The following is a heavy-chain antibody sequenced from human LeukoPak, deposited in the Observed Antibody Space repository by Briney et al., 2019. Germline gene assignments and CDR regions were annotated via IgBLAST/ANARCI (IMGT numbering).Heavy chain of an antibody. Sequence: ASVKVSCKASGYTFTSYGISWVRQAPGQGLEWMGWISAYNGNTNYAQKLQGRVTMTTDTSTSTAYMELRSLRSDDTAVYYCARDFPPYSSSWYNFDYWGQGTLVTVSS. CDR3: ARDFPPYSSSWYNFDY. D-gene: IGHD6-13*01. CDR2: ISAYNGNT. J-gene: IGHJ4*02. V-gene: IGHV1-18*01. CDR1: GYTFTSYG.